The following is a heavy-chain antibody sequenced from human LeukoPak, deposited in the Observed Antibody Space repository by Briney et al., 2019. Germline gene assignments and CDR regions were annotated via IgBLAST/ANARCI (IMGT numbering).Heavy chain of an antibody. J-gene: IGHJ6*02. CDR1: GFTFSSYW. Sequence: PGGSLRLSCAASGFTFSSYWMHWLRQAPGKGLVWVSRINSDGSSTSYADSVKGRFTISRDNAKNTLYLQMNSLRAEDTAVYYCARGAYTFYGMDVWGQGTTVTVSS. CDR3: ARGAYTFYGMDV. D-gene: IGHD3-16*01. CDR2: INSDGSST. V-gene: IGHV3-74*01.